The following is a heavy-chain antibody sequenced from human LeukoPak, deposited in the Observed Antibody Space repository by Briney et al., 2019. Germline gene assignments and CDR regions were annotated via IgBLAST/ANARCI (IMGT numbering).Heavy chain of an antibody. CDR3: AKDLCGSCYSFDY. J-gene: IGHJ4*02. D-gene: IGHD2-15*01. CDR1: GFTFSSYG. Sequence: GGSLRLSCAASGFTFSSYGMHWVRQAPGKGLEWVAFIRYDGSNKYYADSVKGRFTISRDNSKNTLYLQMNSLRAEDAAVYYCAKDLCGSCYSFDYWGQGTLVTVSS. CDR2: IRYDGSNK. V-gene: IGHV3-30*02.